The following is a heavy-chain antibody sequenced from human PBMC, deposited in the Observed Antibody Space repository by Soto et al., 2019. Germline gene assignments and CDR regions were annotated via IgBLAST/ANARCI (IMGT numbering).Heavy chain of an antibody. V-gene: IGHV4-4*07. CDR3: ARVRDYGLGTNRHYNGMDV. Sequence: QVQLQESGPGLVKSSETLSLTCTVSGGSISGYYWSWIRQPAGKGLEWIGRLYTMGSTNYNPSLQSRVTMSVDTSKNECSLKVSSVTAADTAVYFCARVRDYGLGTNRHYNGMDVWGQGTTVTVSS. CDR2: LYTMGST. CDR1: GGSISGYY. J-gene: IGHJ6*02. D-gene: IGHD3-10*01.